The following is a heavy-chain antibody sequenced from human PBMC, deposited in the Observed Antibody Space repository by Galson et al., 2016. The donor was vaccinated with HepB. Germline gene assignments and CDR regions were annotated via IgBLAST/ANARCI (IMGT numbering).Heavy chain of an antibody. CDR1: GYTFTGYF. J-gene: IGHJ6*02. V-gene: IGHV1-2*02. Sequence: SVKVSCKASGYTFTGYFMHWVRQAPGQGPEWMGLIKPHSGGTKYAQKFQGRVTMTRDTSTNTAYMELTSLRSDDTAVYFFAREFDRHKVTTYYYYGMDVGGHGATVTASS. CDR3: AREFDRHKVTTYYYYGMDV. CDR2: IKPHSGGT. D-gene: IGHD4-17*01.